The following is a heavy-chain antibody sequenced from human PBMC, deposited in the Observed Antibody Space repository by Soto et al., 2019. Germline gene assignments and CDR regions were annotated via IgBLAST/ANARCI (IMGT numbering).Heavy chain of an antibody. Sequence: QLQLQESGPGLVKPSETLSLTCTVSSGPFSSGNYYWGWVRQPPGKGLEWIAAIHYSGKTSYNSSLKSRVTISVDTAKQQFSLKLDSVTAADTAVYYCARLHSARFGDDTFDTWGQGTMVTVSS. V-gene: IGHV4-39*01. D-gene: IGHD3-10*01. J-gene: IGHJ3*02. CDR1: SGPFSSGNYY. CDR3: ARLHSARFGDDTFDT. CDR2: IHYSGKT.